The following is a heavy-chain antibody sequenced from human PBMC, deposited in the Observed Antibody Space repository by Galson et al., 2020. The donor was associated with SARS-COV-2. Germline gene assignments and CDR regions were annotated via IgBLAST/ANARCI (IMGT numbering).Heavy chain of an antibody. CDR2: ISAYNGNT. CDR3: ASTGIVYDSSGYSRFDP. CDR1: GYTFTSYG. D-gene: IGHD3-22*01. J-gene: IGHJ5*02. Sequence: ASVKVSCKASGYTFTSYGISWVRQAPGQGLEWMGWISAYNGNTNYAQKLQGRVTMTTDTSTSTAYMELRSLRSDDTAVYYCASTGIVYDSSGYSRFDPWGQGTLVTVSS. V-gene: IGHV1-18*01.